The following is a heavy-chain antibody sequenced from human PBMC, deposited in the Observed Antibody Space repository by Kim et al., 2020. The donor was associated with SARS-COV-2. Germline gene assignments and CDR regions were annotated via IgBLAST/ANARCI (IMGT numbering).Heavy chain of an antibody. CDR2: ISGSGGST. V-gene: IGHV3-23*01. CDR3: AKNGAWGVGSGSYYNVDY. CDR1: GFTFSSYA. J-gene: IGHJ4*02. D-gene: IGHD3-10*01. Sequence: GGSLRLSCAASGFTFSSYAMTWVRQAPGKGLEWVAAISGSGGSTYYADSVKGRFTISRDNSKNTLYLQVNSQRAEDTAVYYCAKNGAWGVGSGSYYNVDYWGQGTLVTVSS.